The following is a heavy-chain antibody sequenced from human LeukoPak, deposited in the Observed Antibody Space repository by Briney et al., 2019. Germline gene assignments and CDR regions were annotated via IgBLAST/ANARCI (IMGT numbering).Heavy chain of an antibody. D-gene: IGHD3-16*01. Sequence: KPSETLSLTCTVSVGSISNYYWTWIRQPAGKGLEWIGRIYSSGSTNYNPSLKSRASMSVDTSKNQFSMKLSSVTAADTAVYYCARDNDSRDPPHFDYWGQGTLVTVSS. V-gene: IGHV4-4*07. J-gene: IGHJ4*02. CDR3: ARDNDSRDPPHFDY. CDR1: VGSISNYY. CDR2: IYSSGST.